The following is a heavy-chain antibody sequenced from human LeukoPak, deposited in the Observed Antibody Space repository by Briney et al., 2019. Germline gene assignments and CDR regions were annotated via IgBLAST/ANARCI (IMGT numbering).Heavy chain of an antibody. CDR3: ARDLLEWYFDY. D-gene: IGHD3-3*01. V-gene: IGHV3-66*01. CDR2: IYSGGST. J-gene: IGHJ4*02. CDR1: GLTVSSTY. Sequence: PGGSLRLSCAASGLTVSSTYMSRVRQTPGKGLEWVSVIYSGGSTYYAGSVKGRFTISRDNSKNTLYLQMNSLRAEDTAVYYCARDLLEWYFDYWGQGTLVTVSS.